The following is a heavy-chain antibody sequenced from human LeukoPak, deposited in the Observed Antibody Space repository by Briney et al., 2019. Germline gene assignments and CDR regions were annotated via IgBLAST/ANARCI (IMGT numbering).Heavy chain of an antibody. D-gene: IGHD1-26*01. CDR1: GFTFSSYG. J-gene: IGHJ4*02. Sequence: PGGSLRLSCAASGFTFSSYGMSWVRQAPGKGLVWVSAISGSGGTTYYADSVKGRFTISRDNSMNTLYLQMNSLRAEDTAVYSCAKDRLGALLYFDSWGQGTLVTVSS. CDR2: ISGSGGTT. V-gene: IGHV3-23*01. CDR3: AKDRLGALLYFDS.